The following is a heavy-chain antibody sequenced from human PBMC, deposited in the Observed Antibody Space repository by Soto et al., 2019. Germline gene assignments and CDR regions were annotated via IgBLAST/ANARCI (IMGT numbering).Heavy chain of an antibody. V-gene: IGHV3-23*01. D-gene: IGHD5-12*01. CDR3: AKDPAVPSRYSAYDYEERAY. CDR1: GFTFSNYA. J-gene: IGHJ4*02. CDR2: IGDSGANT. Sequence: HPGGSLRLSCAASGFTFSNYALSWVRQAPGKGLEWVSGIGDSGANTYYADSVRGRFIISRDNSKKTLYLQMNSLRAEDTAVYYCAKDPAVPSRYSAYDYEERAYWGQGTLVTVSS.